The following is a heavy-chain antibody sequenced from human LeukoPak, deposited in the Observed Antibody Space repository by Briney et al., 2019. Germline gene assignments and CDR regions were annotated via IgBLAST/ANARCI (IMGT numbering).Heavy chain of an antibody. CDR3: AREWEPSGGHFDY. CDR2: IYPGDSDT. Sequence: GESLKISCKGSGYSFFRDWIGWVRQMPGKGLEWMGIIYPGDSDTRYSPSFQGQVTISADKSISTAYLQWSSLKASDTAMYYCAREWEPSGGHFDYCGQGTLVTVSS. V-gene: IGHV5-51*01. CDR1: GYSFFRDW. J-gene: IGHJ4*02. D-gene: IGHD1-26*01.